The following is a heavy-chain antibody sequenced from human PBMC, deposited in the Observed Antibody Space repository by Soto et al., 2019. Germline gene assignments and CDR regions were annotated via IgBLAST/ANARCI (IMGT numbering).Heavy chain of an antibody. D-gene: IGHD4-17*01. CDR3: ARAHYGDYGYGMDV. J-gene: IGHJ6*02. Sequence: QLQLQESGSGLVRPSQTLSLTCAVSGGSISSGGYSWSWIRQPPGKGLEWIGYIYHSGSTYYNPSLKSRVTISVDRAKNQFSLKLSSVTAADTAVYYCARAHYGDYGYGMDVWGQGTTVTVSS. V-gene: IGHV4-30-2*01. CDR2: IYHSGST. CDR1: GGSISSGGYS.